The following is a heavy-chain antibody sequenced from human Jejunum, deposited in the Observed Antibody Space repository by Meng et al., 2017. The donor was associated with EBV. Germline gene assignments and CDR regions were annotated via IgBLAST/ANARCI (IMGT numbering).Heavy chain of an antibody. D-gene: IGHD5-12*01. CDR1: GGSVNSGNVY. J-gene: IGHJ4*02. CDR3: AGLRYSGYDRAFDY. Sequence: QLQLQESGPGLVKPSATLSLTCTVSGGSVNSGNVYWSWIRQPPGKGLEWIGYIYYSGSTNYIPSLKSRVTISLDTSKNQFSLKLSSVTAADTAVYYCAGLRYSGYDRAFDYWGQGALVTVSS. V-gene: IGHV4-61*01. CDR2: IYYSGST.